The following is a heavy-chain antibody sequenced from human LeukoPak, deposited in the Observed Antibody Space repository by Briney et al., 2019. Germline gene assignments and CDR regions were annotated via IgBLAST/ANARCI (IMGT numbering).Heavy chain of an antibody. J-gene: IGHJ4*02. CDR3: AKLCSGLTPPQFDY. D-gene: IGHD2-15*01. CDR1: GFTFSSYG. CDR2: IRYDGSNK. V-gene: IGHV3-30*02. Sequence: GGSLRLSCAASGFTFSSYGMHWVRQAPGKGLEWVAFIRYDGSNKYYADSVKGRFTISRDNSKNTLYLQMNSLRAEDTAVYYCAKLCSGLTPPQFDYWGQGTLVTVSS.